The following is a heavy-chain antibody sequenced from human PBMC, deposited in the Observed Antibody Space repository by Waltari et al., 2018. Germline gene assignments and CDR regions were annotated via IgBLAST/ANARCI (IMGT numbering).Heavy chain of an antibody. CDR2: ITTDVTST. Sequence: EVQLVESGGGLVQSGGSLRLSCAASGFSISCYWMHWVRQAPGKGLGWVLHITTDVTSTNYADSVKGRFTISRDSAKNTLYLQMNSLRAEDTALYYCVREGHDYYNEGDALDIWGHGTMVTVSS. D-gene: IGHD2-21*02. CDR3: VREGHDYYNEGDALDI. J-gene: IGHJ3*02. V-gene: IGHV3-74*01. CDR1: GFSISCYW.